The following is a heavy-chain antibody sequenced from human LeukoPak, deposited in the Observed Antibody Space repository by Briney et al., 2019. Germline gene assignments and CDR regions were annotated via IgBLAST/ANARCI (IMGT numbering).Heavy chain of an antibody. CDR1: GFTFSSYW. J-gene: IGHJ4*02. Sequence: GSLRLSCAASGFTFSSYWMHWVRQAPGKGLVWVSRINSDGSSTSYADSVKGRFTISRDNAKNTLYLQMNSLRAEDTAVYYCARGGEYYDFWSGYYCDYWGQGTLVTVSS. V-gene: IGHV3-74*01. CDR3: ARGGEYYDFWSGYYCDY. D-gene: IGHD3-3*01. CDR2: INSDGSST.